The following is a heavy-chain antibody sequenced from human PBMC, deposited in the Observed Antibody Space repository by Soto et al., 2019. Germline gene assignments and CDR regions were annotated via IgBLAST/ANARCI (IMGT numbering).Heavy chain of an antibody. CDR2: IYYSGIT. J-gene: IGHJ4*02. V-gene: IGHV4-39*01. D-gene: IGHD6-13*01. CDR1: GVSISSSSYY. Sequence: SETLSLTCTVSGVSISSSSYYWGWIRQPPGKGLEWIGSIYYSGITYYNPSLKSRVTISVDTSKNQFSLKLSSVTAADTAVYYCASQRDIAAAGTNWGQGTLVTVSS. CDR3: ASQRDIAAAGTN.